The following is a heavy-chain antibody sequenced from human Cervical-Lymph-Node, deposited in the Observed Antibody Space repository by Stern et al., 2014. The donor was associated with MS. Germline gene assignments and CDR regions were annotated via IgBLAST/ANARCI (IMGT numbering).Heavy chain of an antibody. CDR2: IGAFNGNT. CDR1: GYTFSNFG. D-gene: IGHD2-8*01. J-gene: IGHJ4*02. CDR3: ARDGHYATTYFDH. V-gene: IGHV1-18*01. Sequence: VQLVESGPEVKKPGASVKVSCKASGYTFSNFGISWVRQAPGQGLEWMGWIGAFNGNTKYARKLQGRVTMTTDTSARTDYMELTSLASDDTAVYYCARDGHYATTYFDHWGQGTLVTVSS.